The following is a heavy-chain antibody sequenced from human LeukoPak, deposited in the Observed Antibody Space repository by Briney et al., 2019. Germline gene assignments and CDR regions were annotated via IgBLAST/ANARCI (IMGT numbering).Heavy chain of an antibody. CDR3: AKEYYDILAGLYYGMDV. J-gene: IGHJ6*04. CDR1: GFTFSSYG. Sequence: GSSLRHSCAASGFTFSSYGIHWLGQAPAKGLDWVAVISYEGSNKYYADSVQGRFTISRDNSKNTLYLKMNSLRAEDTAVYYCAKEYYDILAGLYYGMDVWGKGTTVTVSS. CDR2: ISYEGSNK. V-gene: IGHV3-30*18. D-gene: IGHD3-9*01.